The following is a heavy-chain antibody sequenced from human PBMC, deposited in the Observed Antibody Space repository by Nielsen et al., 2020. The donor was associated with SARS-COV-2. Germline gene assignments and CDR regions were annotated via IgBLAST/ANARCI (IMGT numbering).Heavy chain of an antibody. CDR2: ISHSGNYM. D-gene: IGHD5-18*01. CDR1: GFTFSDYY. CDR3: ARTGRNMVNYYGMDV. V-gene: IGHV3-11*03. J-gene: IGHJ6*02. Sequence: SLRLSCAASGFTFSDYYMSWIRQAPGKGLEWVSYISHSGNYMIYADSVKGRLTISRDNARNSVYLQMNSLGAEDTAVYYCARTGRNMVNYYGMDVWGQGTTVTVSS.